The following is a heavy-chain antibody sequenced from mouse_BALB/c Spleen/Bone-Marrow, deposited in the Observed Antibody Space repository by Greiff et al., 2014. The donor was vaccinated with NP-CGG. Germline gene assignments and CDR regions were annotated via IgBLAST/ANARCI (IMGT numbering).Heavy chain of an antibody. Sequence: LQQSGSELVRPGASVKLSCKASGYTLTSYWMHWVKQRHGQGLEWIGNIYPGSGSTNYDEKFKSKGTLTVDTSSSTAYMHLSSLTSEDSAVYYCTREDYRYDWFAYWGQGTLVTVSA. D-gene: IGHD2-14*01. CDR1: GYTLTSYW. CDR3: TREDYRYDWFAY. V-gene: IGHV1S22*01. J-gene: IGHJ3*01. CDR2: IYPGSGST.